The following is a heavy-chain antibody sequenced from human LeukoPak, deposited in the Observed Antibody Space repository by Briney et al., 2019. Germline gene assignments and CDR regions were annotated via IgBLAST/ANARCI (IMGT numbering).Heavy chain of an antibody. CDR3: VRDSNYHPDC. CDR2: IISDGSSA. J-gene: IGHJ4*02. D-gene: IGHD4-11*01. CDR1: GFTFKDYW. Sequence: SGGSLRLSCAASGFTFKDYWMHWVRRVPGKGLVWVARIISDGSSASYADSVKGRFTMSRDNAKNTLYLQMNSLRAEDTAVYYCVRDSNYHPDCWGQGTLVTVSS. V-gene: IGHV3-74*01.